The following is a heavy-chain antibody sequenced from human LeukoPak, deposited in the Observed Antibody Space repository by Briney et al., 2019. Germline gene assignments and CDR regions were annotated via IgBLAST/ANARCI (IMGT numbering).Heavy chain of an antibody. J-gene: IGHJ4*02. V-gene: IGHV3-23*01. CDR2: ISGNGGST. D-gene: IGHD3-9*01. CDR3: AREPTGYFDY. CDR1: GFTFRSYA. Sequence: QPGGSLRLSCAAPGFTFRSYAMSWVRQVPGKGLEWVSAISGNGGSTYYADSVKGRFTISRDNSKNTLYLQMNSLRAEDTAVYYCAREPTGYFDYWGQGTQVTVSS.